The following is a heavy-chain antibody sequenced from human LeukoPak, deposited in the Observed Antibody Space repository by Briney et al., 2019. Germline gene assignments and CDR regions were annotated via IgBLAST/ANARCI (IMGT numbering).Heavy chain of an antibody. D-gene: IGHD2-15*01. CDR1: GGTFSSYA. Sequence: ASVKVSCKASGGTFSSYAISWVRQAPGQGLEWMGGIIPIFGTANYAQKFQGRVTITADESTSTAYMELSSLRSDDTAVYYCARGHEDDYGDYWGQGTLVTVSS. CDR3: ARGHEDDYGDY. CDR2: IIPIFGTA. J-gene: IGHJ4*02. V-gene: IGHV1-69*01.